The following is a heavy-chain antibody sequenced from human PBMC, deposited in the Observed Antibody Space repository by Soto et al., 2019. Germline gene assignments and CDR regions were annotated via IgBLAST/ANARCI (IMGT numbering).Heavy chain of an antibody. Sequence: SETLSLTCTVSGGSISSYYWSWIRQPPGKGLEWIGYIYYSGSTNYNPSLKSRVTISVDTSKNQFSLKLSSVTAADTAVYYCAREGGYDAYYYYYMDVWGKGTTVIVSS. CDR2: IYYSGST. CDR3: AREGGYDAYYYYYMDV. V-gene: IGHV4-59*01. D-gene: IGHD5-12*01. CDR1: GGSISSYY. J-gene: IGHJ6*03.